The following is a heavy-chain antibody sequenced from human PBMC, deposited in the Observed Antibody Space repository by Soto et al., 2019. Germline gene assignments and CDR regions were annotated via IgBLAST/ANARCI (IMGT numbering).Heavy chain of an antibody. J-gene: IGHJ5*02. V-gene: IGHV1-69*01. D-gene: IGHD3-10*01. CDR2: IIPIFGTA. CDR1: GGTFSSYA. CDR3: ARGWFGELYPFDP. Sequence: ASVKVCCKASGGTFSSYAMRWVRQAPGQGLEWMGGIIPIFGTANYAQKFQGRVTITADESTSTAYMELSSLRSEDTAVYYCARGWFGELYPFDPWGQGTLVTVSS.